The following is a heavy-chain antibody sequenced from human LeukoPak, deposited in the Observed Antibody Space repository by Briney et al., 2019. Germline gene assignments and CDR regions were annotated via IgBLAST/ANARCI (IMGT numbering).Heavy chain of an antibody. CDR1: GITFSSYW. CDR3: ARSPRVYDSSGHLHDAFDM. Sequence: PGGSLRLSCAASGITFSSYWMHWVRQVPGKGLVWLSYIKSDGTNTGYADSVKGRFTVSRDDAKNTLYLEMNSLRGDDTAVYYCARSPRVYDSSGHLHDAFDMWGQGTMVTVSS. CDR2: IKSDGTNT. D-gene: IGHD3-22*01. J-gene: IGHJ3*02. V-gene: IGHV3-74*01.